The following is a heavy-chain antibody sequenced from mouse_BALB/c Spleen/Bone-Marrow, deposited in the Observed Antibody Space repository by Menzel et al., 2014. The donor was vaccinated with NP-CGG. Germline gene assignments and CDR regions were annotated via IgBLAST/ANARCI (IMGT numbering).Heavy chain of an antibody. Sequence: DVMLVESGGGLMKPGGSLKLSCAASGFTFSDYYMYWVRQTPEKRLEWVATISNGGSYTYYPDSVKGRFTISRDNAKNNLYLQMSSLKSEDTAMYYCARVSLYYCGSSYGYFDVWGAGTTVTVSS. CDR3: ARVSLYYCGSSYGYFDV. CDR1: GFTFSDYY. J-gene: IGHJ1*01. D-gene: IGHD1-1*01. V-gene: IGHV5-4*02. CDR2: ISNGGSYT.